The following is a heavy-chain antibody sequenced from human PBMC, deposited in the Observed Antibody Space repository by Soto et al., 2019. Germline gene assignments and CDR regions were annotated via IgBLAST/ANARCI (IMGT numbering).Heavy chain of an antibody. Sequence: DVQLVESGGGLVKPGGSLRLSCAASGFSLSTYSLNWVRQAPGKGLEWVSSISSSSNNIYYADSVKGRFTISRDNAKNSLFLQVHSLRDEDTAVYFCARDLTTAAGAFDYWGQGTLVTVSS. V-gene: IGHV3-21*01. CDR1: GFSLSTYS. CDR2: ISSSSNNI. D-gene: IGHD6-13*01. CDR3: ARDLTTAAGAFDY. J-gene: IGHJ4*02.